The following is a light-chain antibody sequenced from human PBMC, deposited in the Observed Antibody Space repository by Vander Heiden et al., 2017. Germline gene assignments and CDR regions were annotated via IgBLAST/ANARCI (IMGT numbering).Light chain of an antibody. CDR1: SGSVSTSYY. CDR2: RTN. J-gene: IGLJ3*02. V-gene: IGLV8-61*01. CDR3: VLYMGSGISV. Sequence: QTVVTQEPSFSVSPGGTVTLTCGLNSGSVSTSYYPSWYQQTPGQAPRTLIYRTNTRSSGVPDRFSGSILGSKAALTITGAQADDESDYYCVLYMGSGISVFGGGTKLTVL.